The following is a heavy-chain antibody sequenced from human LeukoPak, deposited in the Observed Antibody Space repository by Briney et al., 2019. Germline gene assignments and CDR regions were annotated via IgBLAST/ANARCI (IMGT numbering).Heavy chain of an antibody. V-gene: IGHV3-33*01. CDR3: ARDGHYDILTGYFQD. CDR1: GFGFGTYS. J-gene: IGHJ1*01. Sequence: GGSLRLSCVVSGFGFGTYSMHWARQVPGKGLEWVAVIWYDGSNEDYADSVKGRFTISRDNSKNTLYLQMNSLRAEDTAVYYCARDGHYDILTGYFQDWGQGTLVTVSS. CDR2: IWYDGSNE. D-gene: IGHD3-9*01.